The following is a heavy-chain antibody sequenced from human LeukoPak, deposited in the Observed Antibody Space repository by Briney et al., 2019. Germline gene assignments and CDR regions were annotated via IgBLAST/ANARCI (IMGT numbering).Heavy chain of an antibody. Sequence: ASVKVSCKVSGYTFTGYYMHWVRQAPGQGLEWMGWINPNSGGTNYAQKFQGRVTMTRDTSISTAYMELSRLRSDDTAVYYCARTNYDSSGYYNWGQGTLVTVSS. CDR2: INPNSGGT. CDR3: ARTNYDSSGYYN. V-gene: IGHV1-2*02. J-gene: IGHJ4*02. D-gene: IGHD3-22*01. CDR1: GYTFTGYY.